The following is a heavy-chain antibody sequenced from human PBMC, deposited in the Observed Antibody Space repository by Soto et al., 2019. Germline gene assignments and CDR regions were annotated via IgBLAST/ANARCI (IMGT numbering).Heavy chain of an antibody. J-gene: IGHJ6*02. Sequence: ASVKVSCKASGGTFSSYAISWVRQAPGQGLEWMGGIIPIFGTANYAQKFQGRVTITADESTSTACMELSSLGSEDTAVYYCARDQGPSSSSPYYYYGMDVWGQGTTVTVSS. V-gene: IGHV1-69*13. CDR1: GGTFSSYA. D-gene: IGHD6-6*01. CDR2: IIPIFGTA. CDR3: ARDQGPSSSSPYYYYGMDV.